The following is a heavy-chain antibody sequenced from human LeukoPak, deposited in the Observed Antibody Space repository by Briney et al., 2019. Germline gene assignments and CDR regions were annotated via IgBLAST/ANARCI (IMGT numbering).Heavy chain of an antibody. CDR2: ISSSSSYI. V-gene: IGHV3-21*01. J-gene: IGHJ4*02. CDR1: GFTFSSYS. CDR3: ARSEXNWNYFDY. D-gene: IGHD1-20*01. Sequence: PGGSLRLSCAASGFTFSSYSMNWVRQAPVKGLEWVSSISSSSSYIYYADSVKGRFTISRDNAKNSLYLQMNSLRAEDTAVYYCARSEXNWNYFDYWGQGTLVTVSS.